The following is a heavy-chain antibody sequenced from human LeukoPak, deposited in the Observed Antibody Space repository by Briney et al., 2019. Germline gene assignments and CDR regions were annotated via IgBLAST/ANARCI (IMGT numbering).Heavy chain of an antibody. D-gene: IGHD3-22*01. CDR1: GFTVSSNY. CDR2: IYSGGST. Sequence: GGSLRLSCAASGFTVSSNYMSWVRQAPGKGLEWVSVIYSGGSTYYADSVKGRFTISRDNSKNTLYLQMNSLRAEDTAVYYCARGARDYYDSPFDYWGQGTLVTVSS. CDR3: ARGARDYYDSPFDY. J-gene: IGHJ4*02. V-gene: IGHV3-53*01.